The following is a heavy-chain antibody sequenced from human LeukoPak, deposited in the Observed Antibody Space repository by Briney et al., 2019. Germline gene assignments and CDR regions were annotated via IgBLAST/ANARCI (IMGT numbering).Heavy chain of an antibody. CDR2: ISAYNGNT. CDR1: GYTFTSYG. CDR3: ASSGSQWLRREFDY. Sequence: GASVKVPCKASGYTFTSYGISWVRQAPGQGLEWMGWISAYNGNTNYAQKLQGRVTMTTDTSTSTAYMELRSLRSDDTAVYYCASSGSQWLRREFDYWGQGTLVTVSS. D-gene: IGHD6-19*01. J-gene: IGHJ4*02. V-gene: IGHV1-18*01.